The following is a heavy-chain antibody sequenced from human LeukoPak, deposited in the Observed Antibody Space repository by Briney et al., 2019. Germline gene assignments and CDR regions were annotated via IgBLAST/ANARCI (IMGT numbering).Heavy chain of an antibody. Sequence: PSQTLSLTCTVSGGSISSGDYYWSWIRQPPGKGLEWIGYIYYSGSTYYNPSLKSRVTISVDTSKNQFSLKLSSVTAADTAVYYCARNTRDYYYGMDVWGQGTTVTVFS. J-gene: IGHJ6*02. CDR2: IYYSGST. V-gene: IGHV4-30-4*01. CDR1: GGSISSGDYY. CDR3: ARNTRDYYYGMDV. D-gene: IGHD2/OR15-2a*01.